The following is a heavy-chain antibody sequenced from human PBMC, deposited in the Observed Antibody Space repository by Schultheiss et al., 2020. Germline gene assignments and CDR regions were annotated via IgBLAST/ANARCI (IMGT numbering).Heavy chain of an antibody. CDR1: GGSISSGGYY. D-gene: IGHD2-2*01. Sequence: SQTLSLTCTVSGGSISSGGYYWSWIRQPPGKGLEWIGSIYYSGSTNYNPSLKSRVTISVDTSKNQFSLKLSSVTAADTAVYYCARDLGPAAKGWFDPWGQGTLVTVSS. CDR2: IYYSGST. J-gene: IGHJ5*02. V-gene: IGHV4-39*07. CDR3: ARDLGPAAKGWFDP.